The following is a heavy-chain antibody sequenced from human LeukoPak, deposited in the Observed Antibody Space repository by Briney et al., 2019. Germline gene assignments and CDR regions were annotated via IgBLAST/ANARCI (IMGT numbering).Heavy chain of an antibody. CDR3: ARRNSVTQGLDN. Sequence: GGSLRLSCAAAGFTFIDHYMDWVRQAPGKGLEWIGRIRNKANSYTTEYAASVKGRFTVSRDDSKNSLFLQMNSLESEDTAVYYCARRNSVTQGLDNWGQGALVTVSS. D-gene: IGHD5/OR15-5a*01. CDR2: IRNKANSYTT. CDR1: GFTFIDHY. J-gene: IGHJ4*02. V-gene: IGHV3-72*01.